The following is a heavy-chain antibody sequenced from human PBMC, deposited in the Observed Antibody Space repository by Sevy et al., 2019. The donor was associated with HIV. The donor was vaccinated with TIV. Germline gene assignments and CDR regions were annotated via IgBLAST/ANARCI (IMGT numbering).Heavy chain of an antibody. V-gene: IGHV4-34*01. J-gene: IGHJ3*02. CDR2: ITHSGNT. CDR1: GGSFSGYS. CDR3: ARGKDVSGTFDI. Sequence: SETLSLTCAVYGGSFSGYSWKWIRQSPERGLEWIGEITHSGNTNYISSLKSRVTISKATSNNQFSLKLNSVSAADTAVYYCARGKDVSGTFDIWGQGTGITVSS.